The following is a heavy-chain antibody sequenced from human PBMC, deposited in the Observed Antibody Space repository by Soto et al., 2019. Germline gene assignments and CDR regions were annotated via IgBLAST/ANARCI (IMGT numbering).Heavy chain of an antibody. D-gene: IGHD6-19*01. CDR2: ISPHNDRT. J-gene: IGHJ3*02. CDR1: GYNFTSYG. Sequence: QVQLVQSGADVKKPGASVKVSCKASGYNFTSYGISWVRQAPGQGLEWMGWISPHNDRTKYARRFQDRVTMTTETPPRRVYMELGSMTSDHTAVYYCARHLYYSSGRYFAHDAVAIWGQATVV. CDR3: ARHLYYSSGRYFAHDAVAI. V-gene: IGHV1-18*01.